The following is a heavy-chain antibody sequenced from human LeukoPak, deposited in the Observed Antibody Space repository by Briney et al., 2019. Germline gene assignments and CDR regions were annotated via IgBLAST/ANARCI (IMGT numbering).Heavy chain of an antibody. J-gene: IGHJ4*02. CDR1: GGSISSSSYY. D-gene: IGHD1-26*01. Sequence: SETLSLTCTVSGGSISSSSYYWGWIRQPPGKGLEWFGSIYYSGSTYYNPSLKSRVTISVDTSKNQFSLKLSSVTAADTAVYYCAREGGVGATNDYFDYWGQGTLVTVSS. CDR3: AREGGVGATNDYFDY. V-gene: IGHV4-39*02. CDR2: IYYSGST.